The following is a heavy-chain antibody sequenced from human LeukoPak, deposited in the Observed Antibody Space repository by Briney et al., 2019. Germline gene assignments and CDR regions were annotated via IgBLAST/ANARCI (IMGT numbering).Heavy chain of an antibody. Sequence: ASVKVSCKASGYTFTNYYMHWVRQAPGQGLEWVGIIYTNGGSTSYAQKFQGRVTMTRDTSTGTVYMELSSLRSEDTAVYYCARDRWQQLVDYWGQGTLVTVSS. CDR2: IYTNGGST. J-gene: IGHJ4*02. V-gene: IGHV1-46*01. D-gene: IGHD6-13*01. CDR3: ARDRWQQLVDY. CDR1: GYTFTNYY.